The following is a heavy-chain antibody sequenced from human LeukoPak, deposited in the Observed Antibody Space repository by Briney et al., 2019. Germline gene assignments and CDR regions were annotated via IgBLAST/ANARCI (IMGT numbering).Heavy chain of an antibody. CDR1: GYNFNTYW. CDR2: IRPMNSDV. CDR3: ARLGVERTTVSTRGMDV. Sequence: GESLKISCKGSGYNFNTYWVAWVRQLPGKGLEWMGIIRPMNSDVRYSPSFQGQVTISADKSISTAYLQWSSLKASDTAMYYCARLGVERTTVSTRGMDVWGQGTTVTVSS. J-gene: IGHJ6*02. D-gene: IGHD4-17*01. V-gene: IGHV5-51*01.